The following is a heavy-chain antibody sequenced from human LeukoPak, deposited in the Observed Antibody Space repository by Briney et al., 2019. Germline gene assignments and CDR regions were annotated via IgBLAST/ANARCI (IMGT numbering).Heavy chain of an antibody. CDR3: ARLTGTTGFDY. Sequence: PSETLSLTCTVSGGSISSGDYYWSWVRQAPGKGLEWVANIKQDGSDKYYVDAVKGRFTISRDNAKNSLYLQLNSLRADDTAVYYCARLTGTTGFDYWGQGTLVTVSS. CDR2: IKQDGSDK. CDR1: GGSISSGDYY. J-gene: IGHJ4*02. V-gene: IGHV3-7*01. D-gene: IGHD1-1*01.